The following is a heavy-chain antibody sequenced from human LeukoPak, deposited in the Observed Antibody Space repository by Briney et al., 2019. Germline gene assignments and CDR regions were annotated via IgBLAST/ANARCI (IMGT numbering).Heavy chain of an antibody. CDR1: GGSISSYY. CDR3: ARESLSSYNYGYGSFDY. D-gene: IGHD5-24*01. CDR2: IYYSGST. Sequence: SETLSLTCTVSGGSISSYYWSWIRQPPGKGLEWIGYIYYSGSTNYNPSLKSRVTISVDTSKNQFSLRLSSVTAADTAVYYCARESLSSYNYGYGSFDYWGQGTLVTVSS. J-gene: IGHJ4*02. V-gene: IGHV4-59*01.